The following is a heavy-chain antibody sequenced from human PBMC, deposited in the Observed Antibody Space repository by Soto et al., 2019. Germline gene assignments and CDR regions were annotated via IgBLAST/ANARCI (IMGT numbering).Heavy chain of an antibody. J-gene: IGHJ4*02. CDR3: VRAKGGYSYGTPFDY. D-gene: IGHD5-18*01. CDR1: GFTFDDYA. Sequence: GGSLRLSCAASGFTFDDYAMYWVRQVLGKGLEWVSSISWNSGNIGYADSVKGRFTTSRDNAENSLYLQMNSLRPEDTALYYCVRAKGGYSYGTPFDYWGQGTLVTVYS. V-gene: IGHV3-9*01. CDR2: ISWNSGNI.